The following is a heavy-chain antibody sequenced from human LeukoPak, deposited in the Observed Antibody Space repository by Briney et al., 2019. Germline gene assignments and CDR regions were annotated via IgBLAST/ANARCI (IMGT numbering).Heavy chain of an antibody. D-gene: IGHD5-24*01. Sequence: GGSLRLSCAASGCTFSSYGMHWVRQAPGKGLEWVAVISYNGSNKYYADSVKGRFTISRDNSKNTLYLQMNSLRAEDTAVYYCAKDPDGYKPLAWGQGTLVTVSS. CDR3: AKDPDGYKPLA. J-gene: IGHJ5*02. CDR2: ISYNGSNK. V-gene: IGHV3-30*18. CDR1: GCTFSSYG.